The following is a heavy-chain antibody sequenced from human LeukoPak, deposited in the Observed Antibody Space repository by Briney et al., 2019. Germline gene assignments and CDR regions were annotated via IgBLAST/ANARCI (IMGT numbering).Heavy chain of an antibody. CDR3: ARSRRYYDSSGYFVY. V-gene: IGHV4-59*01. CDR1: GGSISGND. D-gene: IGHD3-22*01. J-gene: IGHJ4*02. CDR2: LYSSGST. Sequence: TSETLSLTCTVSGGSISGNDWTWIRQPPGMGLEWIAYLYSSGSTDYNPSLKSRVTISVDTSKNQFSLKLSSVTAADTAVYYCARSRRYYDSSGYFVYWGQGTLVTVSS.